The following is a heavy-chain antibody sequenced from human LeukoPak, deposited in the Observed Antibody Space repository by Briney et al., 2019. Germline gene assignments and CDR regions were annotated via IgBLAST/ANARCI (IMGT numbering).Heavy chain of an antibody. D-gene: IGHD5-12*01. CDR2: INTDGSNT. CDR3: AKDRVDSGYDWGLDY. J-gene: IGHJ4*02. V-gene: IGHV3-74*01. Sequence: GGSLRLSCAASGFTFRSYWMHWVRQAPGKGLVWVSRINTDGSNTNYADSVKGRFTISRDNSKNTLYLQMNSLRAEDTAVYYCAKDRVDSGYDWGLDYWGQGTLVTVSS. CDR1: GFTFRSYW.